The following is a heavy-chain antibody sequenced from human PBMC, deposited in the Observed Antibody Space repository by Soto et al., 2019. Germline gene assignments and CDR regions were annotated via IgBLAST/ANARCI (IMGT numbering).Heavy chain of an antibody. Sequence: PSGSLSLTCTVSGGCMSIYDWGGIRQPPGKGLEWIGYIYYSGSTNYNPSLKSRVTISVDTSKNQFSLKLSSVTAADTAVYYCAGRGYSGYDSSDYWGQGTLVTVSS. D-gene: IGHD5-12*01. CDR2: IYYSGST. CDR3: AGRGYSGYDSSDY. V-gene: IGHV4-59*01. J-gene: IGHJ4*02. CDR1: GGCMSIYD.